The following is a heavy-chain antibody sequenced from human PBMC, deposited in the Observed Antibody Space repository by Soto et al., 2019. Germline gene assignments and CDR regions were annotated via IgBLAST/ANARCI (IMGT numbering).Heavy chain of an antibody. CDR2: IFATSTTI. V-gene: IGHV3-48*04. J-gene: IGHJ4*02. CDR3: ARDKDWAFDY. D-gene: IGHD3-9*01. CDR1: GFIFSSYS. Sequence: PGGSLRLSCVASGFIFSSYSMVWVRQAPGKGLEWISYIFATSTTIYYADSVKGRFTVSRDNAKNSLFLLINSLRAEDTAVYYCARDKDWAFDYWGQGTPVTVSS.